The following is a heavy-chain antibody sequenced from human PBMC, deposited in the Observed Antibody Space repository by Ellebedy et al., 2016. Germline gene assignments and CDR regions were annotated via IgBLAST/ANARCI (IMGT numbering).Heavy chain of an antibody. D-gene: IGHD2-15*01. CDR2: ISWDGGST. Sequence: GGSLRLXCAASGFTFDDYAMHWVRQAPGKGLEWVSLISWDGGSTYYADSVKGRFTISRDNSKNSLYLQMNSLRAEDTALYYCAKDGRSGGSRYEWATVSGDYYYYGMDVWGQGTTVTVSS. CDR3: AKDGRSGGSRYEWATVSGDYYYYGMDV. CDR1: GFTFDDYA. V-gene: IGHV3-43D*03. J-gene: IGHJ6*02.